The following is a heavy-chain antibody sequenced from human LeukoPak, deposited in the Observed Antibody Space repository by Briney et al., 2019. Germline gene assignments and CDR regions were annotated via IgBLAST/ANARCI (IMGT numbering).Heavy chain of an antibody. CDR2: IYYSGST. CDR3: ARDIIDSSGYYAGWFDP. D-gene: IGHD3-22*01. CDR1: GGSISSYY. V-gene: IGHV4-59*01. J-gene: IGHJ5*02. Sequence: SETLSLTCTVSGGSISSYYWSWIRQPPGKGLEWLGYIYYSGSTNYNPSLKSRVTISVDTSKNQFSLKLSSVTAADTAVYYCARDIIDSSGYYAGWFDPWGQGTLVTVSS.